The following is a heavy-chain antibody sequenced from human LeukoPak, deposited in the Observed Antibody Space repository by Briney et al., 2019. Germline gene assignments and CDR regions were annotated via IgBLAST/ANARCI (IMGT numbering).Heavy chain of an antibody. CDR2: IHHSGDT. V-gene: IGHV4-34*01. CDR1: GGSFSGYY. J-gene: IGHJ5*01. CDR3: ARWLRLGYCSSTSCEDS. Sequence: SETLSLTCAVYGGSFSGYYWSWIRQPPGKGLEWIGEIHHSGDTNYNPSLKSRVTISLDTSKNRLSLNLTSVTAADTAVYYCARWLRLGYCSSTSCEDSWGQGTLVTVPS. D-gene: IGHD2-2*01.